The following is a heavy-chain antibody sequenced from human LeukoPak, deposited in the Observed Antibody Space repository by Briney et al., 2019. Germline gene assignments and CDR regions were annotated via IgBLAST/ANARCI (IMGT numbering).Heavy chain of an antibody. Sequence: GGSLRPSCAPSGFTFRNYGMHWVRQATGKGLGWVSFIWSDGHNRFYADSVKGRFTISRDNSKNMLYLQMDALRAEDTALYFCAKDPGASVSGFHMDVWGKGTTVIVSS. CDR3: AKDPGASVSGFHMDV. D-gene: IGHD2-8*02. CDR1: GFTFRNYG. J-gene: IGHJ6*03. CDR2: IWSDGHNR. V-gene: IGHV3-30*02.